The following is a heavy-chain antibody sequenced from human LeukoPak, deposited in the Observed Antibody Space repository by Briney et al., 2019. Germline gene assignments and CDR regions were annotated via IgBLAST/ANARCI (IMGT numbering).Heavy chain of an antibody. CDR2: IYYSGST. Sequence: PSETLSLTCTVSGGSISSSSYYWGWIRQPPGKGLEWIGSIYYSGSTYYNPSLKSRVTISVDTSKNQFSLKLSSVTAADTAVYYCARLSGWNYSRYYFDYWGQGTLVTVSS. CDR1: GGSISSSSYY. D-gene: IGHD1-7*01. V-gene: IGHV4-39*07. J-gene: IGHJ4*02. CDR3: ARLSGWNYSRYYFDY.